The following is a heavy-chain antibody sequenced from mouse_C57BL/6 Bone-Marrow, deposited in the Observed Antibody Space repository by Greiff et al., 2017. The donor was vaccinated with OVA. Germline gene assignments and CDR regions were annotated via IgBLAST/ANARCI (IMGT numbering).Heavy chain of an antibody. Sequence: VQLQQPGAELVKPGASVKLSCKASGYTFTSYWMQWVKQRPGQGLEWIGEIDPSDSYTNYNQKFKGKATLTVDTSSSTAYMQLSSLTSEDSAVYYCARRRYGSTDYWGQGTTLTVSS. CDR2: IDPSDSYT. V-gene: IGHV1-50*01. CDR3: ARRRYGSTDY. CDR1: GYTFTSYW. D-gene: IGHD1-1*01. J-gene: IGHJ2*01.